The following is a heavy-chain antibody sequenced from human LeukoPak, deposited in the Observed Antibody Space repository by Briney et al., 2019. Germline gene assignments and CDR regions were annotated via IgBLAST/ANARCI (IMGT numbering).Heavy chain of an antibody. J-gene: IGHJ4*02. CDR3: ARGHTEWFGEFFDY. CDR1: GCTFTSYG. V-gene: IGHV1-18*01. CDR2: ISAYDGNT. Sequence: ASVKVSCKASGCTFTSYGFSWVRQAPGQGLEWMGWISAYDGNTNYAQKLQGRVTMTTDKSTSTAYMELRSLKSDDTAVYYCARGHTEWFGEFFDYWGQGNLVPVSS. D-gene: IGHD3-10*01.